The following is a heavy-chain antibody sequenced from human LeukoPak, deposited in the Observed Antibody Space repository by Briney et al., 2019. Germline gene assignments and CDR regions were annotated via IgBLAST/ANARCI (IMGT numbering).Heavy chain of an antibody. CDR3: AREGMTTRPLLFDP. Sequence: GGSLRLSCAASGFTFSSYSMNWVRQAPGKGLEWVSSISSSSSYIYHADSVKGRFTISRDNAKNSLYLQMNSLRAEDTAVYYCAREGMTTRPLLFDPWGQGTLVTVSS. V-gene: IGHV3-21*01. D-gene: IGHD4-11*01. J-gene: IGHJ5*02. CDR1: GFTFSSYS. CDR2: ISSSSSYI.